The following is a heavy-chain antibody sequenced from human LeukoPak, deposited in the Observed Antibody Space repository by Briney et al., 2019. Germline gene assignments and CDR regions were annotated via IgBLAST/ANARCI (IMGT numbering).Heavy chain of an antibody. V-gene: IGHV1-2*02. CDR2: TNPNSGGT. CDR1: GYTFTGYY. CDR3: ARVKGLRSGDI. J-gene: IGHJ3*02. D-gene: IGHD3-3*01. Sequence: ASVMVSCKASGYTFTGYYMHWVRQAPGQGLEWMGWTNPNSGGTNYAQKFQGRVTMTRDTSISTAHMELSRLRSDDTAVYYCARVKGLRSGDIWGQGTMVTVSS.